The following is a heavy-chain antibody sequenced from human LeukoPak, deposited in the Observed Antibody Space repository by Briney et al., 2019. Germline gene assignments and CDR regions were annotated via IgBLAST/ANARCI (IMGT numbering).Heavy chain of an antibody. J-gene: IGHJ4*02. CDR1: GGSFSGYY. V-gene: IGHV4-34*01. CDR3: ARDLEYYYGSGSYG. D-gene: IGHD3-10*01. CDR2: INHSGST. Sequence: SETLSLTCAVYGGSFSGYYWSWIRQPPGKGLEWIGEINHSGSTSYNPSLKSRVTISVDTSKNQFSLKLSSVTAADTAVYYCARDLEYYYGSGSYGWGQGTLVTVSS.